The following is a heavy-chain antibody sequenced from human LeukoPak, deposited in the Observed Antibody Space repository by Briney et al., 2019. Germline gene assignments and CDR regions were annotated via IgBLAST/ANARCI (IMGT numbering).Heavy chain of an antibody. CDR2: IYYSGST. Sequence: PSETLSLTCTVSGGSISSYYWSWIRQPPGKGLEWIGYIYYSGSTNYNPSLKSRVTISVDTSKNQFSLKLSSVTAADTAVYYCAGRIRYQQLRAFDIWGQGTMVTVSS. J-gene: IGHJ3*02. CDR1: GGSISSYY. D-gene: IGHD6-13*01. CDR3: AGRIRYQQLRAFDI. V-gene: IGHV4-59*12.